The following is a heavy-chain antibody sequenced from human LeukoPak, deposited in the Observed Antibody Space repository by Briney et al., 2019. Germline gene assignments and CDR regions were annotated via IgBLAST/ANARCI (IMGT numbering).Heavy chain of an antibody. V-gene: IGHV3-7*01. J-gene: IGHJ5*02. CDR1: GFTFSSNW. CDR3: ARQLHDYGDYGWFDP. Sequence: GGSLRLSCAASGFTFSSNWMSWVRQAPGKGLEWVANIKQDGSEKYYVDSVKGRFTISRDNAKNSLYLQMNSLRAEDTAVYYCARQLHDYGDYGWFDPWGQGTLVTVSS. D-gene: IGHD4-17*01. CDR2: IKQDGSEK.